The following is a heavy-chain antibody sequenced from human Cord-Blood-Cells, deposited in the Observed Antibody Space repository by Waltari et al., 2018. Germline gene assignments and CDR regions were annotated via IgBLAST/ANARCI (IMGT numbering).Heavy chain of an antibody. CDR1: GGSFSGYY. CDR2: INHSGST. D-gene: IGHD1-26*01. V-gene: IGHV4-34*01. CDR3: ARCIVGATVDY. Sequence: QVQLQQWGAGLLKPSETLSLTCAVHGGSFSGYYWSWIRQPPGKGLEWIGEINHSGSTNYNPSLKSRVTISVDTSKNQFSLKLSSVTAADTAVYYCARCIVGATVDYWGQGTLVTVSS. J-gene: IGHJ4*02.